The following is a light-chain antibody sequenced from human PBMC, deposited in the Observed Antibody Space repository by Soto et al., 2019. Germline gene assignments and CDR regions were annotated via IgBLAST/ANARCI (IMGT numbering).Light chain of an antibody. CDR3: QQRSNWPFT. CDR2: DTS. CDR1: QTVTKY. V-gene: IGKV3-11*01. Sequence: EIVLTQAPTTLSFSPGERATLSCRPSQTVTKYLAWYQQKPGQAPRLLIYDTSNRATGIPARFSGSGSGTDFTLTISGLQPDDFAVYFCQQRSNWPFTFGPGTTVDFK. J-gene: IGKJ3*01.